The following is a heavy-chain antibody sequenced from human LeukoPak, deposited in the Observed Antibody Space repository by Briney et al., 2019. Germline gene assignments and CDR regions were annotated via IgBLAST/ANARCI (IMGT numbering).Heavy chain of an antibody. Sequence: SETLSLTCAVYGGSFSGYYWSWIRQPPGKGLEWIGEINHSGSTNYNPSLKSRVTISVDTSKNQFSLKLSSVTAADTAVYYCARGLTVGGWYDYYGMDVWGQGTTVTVSS. CDR1: GGSFSGYY. CDR2: INHSGST. J-gene: IGHJ6*02. CDR3: ARGLTVGGWYDYYGMDV. D-gene: IGHD6-19*01. V-gene: IGHV4-34*01.